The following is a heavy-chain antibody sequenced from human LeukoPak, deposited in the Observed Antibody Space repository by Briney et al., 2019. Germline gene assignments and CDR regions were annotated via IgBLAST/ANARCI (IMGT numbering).Heavy chain of an antibody. Sequence: GGSLRLSCAASGFTFSGSAMHWVRQASGKGLEWVGRIRSKANSYATAYAASVKGRFTISRDDSKNTAYLQMNSLRAEDTAVYYCAKDRYLYGDYDYWGQGTLVTVSS. CDR2: IRSKANSYAT. J-gene: IGHJ4*02. CDR1: GFTFSGSA. CDR3: AKDRYLYGDYDY. V-gene: IGHV3-73*01. D-gene: IGHD4-17*01.